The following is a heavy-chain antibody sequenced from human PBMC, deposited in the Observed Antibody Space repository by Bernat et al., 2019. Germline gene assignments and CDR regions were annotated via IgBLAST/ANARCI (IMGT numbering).Heavy chain of an antibody. Sequence: QVQLVESGGGVVQPGRSLRLSCAASGFTFSSYGMHWVRQAPGKGLDWVAVIWYDGSNKYYADSVKGRFTISRDNSKNTRYLQMNSLRAEDTAVYYCARESSDVDTAMAPLLDSMGFDPWGQGTLVTVSS. J-gene: IGHJ5*02. CDR1: GFTFSSYG. D-gene: IGHD5-18*01. CDR3: ARESSDVDTAMAPLLDSMGFDP. V-gene: IGHV3-33*01. CDR2: IWYDGSNK.